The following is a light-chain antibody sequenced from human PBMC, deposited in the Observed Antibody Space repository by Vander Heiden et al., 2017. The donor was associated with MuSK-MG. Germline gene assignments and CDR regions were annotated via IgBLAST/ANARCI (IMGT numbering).Light chain of an antibody. CDR3: QQRDNTLFT. Sequence: DIQMTQSPSSLSASVGDKVTLTCRTSQTINNYLNWYQQKPGKAPKLLIYDVSSLQSGVPSRFSGSGSGTDFTLTISRLQPEDFATYYCQQRDNTLFTFGHGTKVDIK. CDR1: QTINNY. J-gene: IGKJ3*01. CDR2: DVS. V-gene: IGKV1-39*01.